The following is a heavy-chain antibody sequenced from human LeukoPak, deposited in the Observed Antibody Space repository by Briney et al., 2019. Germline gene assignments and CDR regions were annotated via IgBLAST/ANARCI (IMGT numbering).Heavy chain of an antibody. D-gene: IGHD3-10*01. CDR1: GGSIGSYY. CDR3: ARKENVYYYFDY. Sequence: PSETLSLTCTVSGGSIGSYYWSWIRQPPGKGLEWIGYIYYSGSTNYNPSLKSRVTISVDTSKNQFSLKLSSVTAVDTAVYYCARKENVYYYFDYWGQGTLVTVSS. J-gene: IGHJ4*02. V-gene: IGHV4-59*12. CDR2: IYYSGST.